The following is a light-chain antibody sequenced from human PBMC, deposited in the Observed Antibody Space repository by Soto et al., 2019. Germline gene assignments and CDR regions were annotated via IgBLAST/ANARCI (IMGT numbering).Light chain of an antibody. J-gene: IGKJ5*01. CDR2: AAS. Sequence: AIRMTQSPSSLSASTGDRGTITCRASQGISSYLAWYQQKPGKAPKLLIYAASTFQSGVPSRFSCSGSGTDFTLTISCLQSEDFATYYCQQYYSYPITFGQGTRLEIK. V-gene: IGKV1-8*01. CDR1: QGISSY. CDR3: QQYYSYPIT.